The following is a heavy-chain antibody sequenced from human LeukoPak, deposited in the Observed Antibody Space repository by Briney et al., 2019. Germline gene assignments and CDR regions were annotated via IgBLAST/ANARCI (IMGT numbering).Heavy chain of an antibody. Sequence: GGSLRLSCAASGFTVSSNYMSWVRQAPGKGLERVSVIYSGGSTYYADSVKGRFTISRDNSKNTLYLQMNSLRAEDTAVYYCARELEATVPYFDYWGQGTLVTVSS. CDR2: IYSGGST. D-gene: IGHD4-17*01. J-gene: IGHJ4*02. V-gene: IGHV3-66*01. CDR3: ARELEATVPYFDY. CDR1: GFTVSSNY.